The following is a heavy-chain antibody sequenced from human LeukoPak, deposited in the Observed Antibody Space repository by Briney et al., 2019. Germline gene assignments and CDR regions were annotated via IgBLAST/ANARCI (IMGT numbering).Heavy chain of an antibody. J-gene: IGHJ6*03. CDR1: GGSISSYY. V-gene: IGHV4-34*01. D-gene: IGHD6-6*01. CDR2: VNHCGST. Sequence: SETLSLTCTVSGGSISSYYWSWIRQPPAKGLEWIGEVNHCGSTNYNPSLKSRVTISVDTSKNQFSLKLSSVAAADTAVYYCAREGPAARRVYYYYNMDVWGKGTTGTVSS. CDR3: AREGPAARRVYYYYNMDV.